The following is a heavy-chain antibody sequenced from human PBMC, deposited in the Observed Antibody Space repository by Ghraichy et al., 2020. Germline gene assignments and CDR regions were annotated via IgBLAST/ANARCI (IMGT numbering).Heavy chain of an antibody. CDR2: IYYSGST. V-gene: IGHV4-59*01. Sequence: SETLSLTCTVSGGSISSYYWSWIRQPPGKGLEWIGYIYYSGSTNYNPSLKSRVTISVDTSKNQFSLKLSSVTAADTAVYYCARDRSSGLSVAFDIWGQGTMVTVSS. D-gene: IGHD3-22*01. J-gene: IGHJ3*02. CDR1: GGSISSYY. CDR3: ARDRSSGLSVAFDI.